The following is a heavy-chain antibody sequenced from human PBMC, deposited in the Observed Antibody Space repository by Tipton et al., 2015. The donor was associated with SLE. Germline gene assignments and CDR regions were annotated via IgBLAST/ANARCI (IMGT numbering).Heavy chain of an antibody. CDR3: ARLPTGFPNWFDP. CDR1: GFSISSSSYT. J-gene: IGHJ5*02. V-gene: IGHV4-39*01. CDR2: IHYSGTT. D-gene: IGHD4-17*01. Sequence: TLSLTCTVSGFSISSSSYTWGWIRQPPGKGLEWIGTIHYSGTTYYNPSLRSRVTISVDTPKNQFSLKLSSVTAADTAVYYCARLPTGFPNWFDPWGQGTLVTVSS.